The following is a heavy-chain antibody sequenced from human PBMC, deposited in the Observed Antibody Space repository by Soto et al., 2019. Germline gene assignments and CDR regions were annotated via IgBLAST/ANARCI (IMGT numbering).Heavy chain of an antibody. CDR1: GYTFTSYG. D-gene: IGHD2-2*01. V-gene: IGHV1-18*01. CDR2: ISAYNGNT. J-gene: IGHJ4*02. CDR3: ARDRPCTSCRDVFDY. Sequence: QVQLVQSGAEVKKPGASVKVSCKASGYTFTSYGISWVRQAPGQGLEWMGWISAYNGNTNYAQKLQGRVTMTTDTSTSTAYMELRSLRSDDTAVYHCARDRPCTSCRDVFDYWGQGTLVTVSS.